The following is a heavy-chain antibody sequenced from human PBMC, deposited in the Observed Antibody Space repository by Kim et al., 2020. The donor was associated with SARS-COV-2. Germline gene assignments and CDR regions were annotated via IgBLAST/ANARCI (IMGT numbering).Heavy chain of an antibody. D-gene: IGHD6-13*01. Sequence: QSVQGRGHITRDTPASTAYMELSSLRSEDTAVYYCARDKDSSSWYYFDYWGQGTLVTVSS. V-gene: IGHV1-3*01. CDR3: ARDKDSSSWYYFDY. J-gene: IGHJ4*02.